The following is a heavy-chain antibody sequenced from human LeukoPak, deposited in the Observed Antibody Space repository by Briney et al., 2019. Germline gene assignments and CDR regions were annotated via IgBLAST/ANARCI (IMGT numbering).Heavy chain of an antibody. D-gene: IGHD5-24*01. CDR3: ARQSMGDGYNAGDFGY. CDR1: GSRFSIYR. CDR2: IHPSDSQT. Sequence: GASLKISSKGSGSRFSIYRIAWVRQMPGKGLEWMGIIHPSDSQTTYSPSFQGQVTISADKSISTAYLQWSSLKASGTAMYYCARQSMGDGYNAGDFGYWGQGTLVSVSS. V-gene: IGHV5-51*01. J-gene: IGHJ4*02.